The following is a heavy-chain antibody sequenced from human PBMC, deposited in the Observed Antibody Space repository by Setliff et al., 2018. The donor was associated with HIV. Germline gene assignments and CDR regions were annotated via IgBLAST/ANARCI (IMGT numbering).Heavy chain of an antibody. CDR1: GVPLSDYY. CDR2: VNHNGNI. D-gene: IGHD3-22*01. CDR3: ARWPPHRSSGYWSLVGGYYFDY. V-gene: IGHV4-34*01. J-gene: IGHJ4*02. Sequence: SETLSLTCTLNGVPLSDYYWNWIRQSPGKGLEWIVEVNHNGNINYNPSLKSRVTISVDTSKNQFSLKLSSVTAADTAVYYCARWPPHRSSGYWSLVGGYYFDYWGQGTLVTVSS.